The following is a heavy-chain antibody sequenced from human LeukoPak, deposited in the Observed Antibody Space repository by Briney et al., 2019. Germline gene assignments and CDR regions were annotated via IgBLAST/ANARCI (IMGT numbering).Heavy chain of an antibody. V-gene: IGHV4-59*08. CDR1: GGSISSYY. CDR3: ARQTPVVRD. Sequence: SETLSLTCTVSGGSISSYYWSWIRQPPGKGLEWIGYIYYSGSTNYNPSLKSRVTISVDTSKNQFSLKLSSVTAAGTAVYYCARQTPVVRDWGQGTLVTVSS. D-gene: IGHD3-10*01. CDR2: IYYSGST. J-gene: IGHJ4*02.